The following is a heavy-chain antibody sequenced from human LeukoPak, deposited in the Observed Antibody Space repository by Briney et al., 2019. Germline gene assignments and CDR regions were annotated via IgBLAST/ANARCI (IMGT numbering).Heavy chain of an antibody. CDR3: TIGYGHSDFDY. CDR1: GFTFTNAR. CDR2: IKSKIDGGTT. V-gene: IGHV3-15*01. J-gene: IGHJ4*02. Sequence: PGGSLRLSCAASGFTFTNARMGWVRQAPGKGLEWVGLIKSKIDGGTTDFAAPVKGRFTISRDDSKHTLYLQMNSLKSEDTAVYYCTIGYGHSDFDYWGQGTLVTVSS. D-gene: IGHD3-3*02.